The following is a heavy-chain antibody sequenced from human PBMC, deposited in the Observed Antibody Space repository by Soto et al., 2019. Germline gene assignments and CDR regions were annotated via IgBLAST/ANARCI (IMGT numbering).Heavy chain of an antibody. CDR2: IFYSGTT. V-gene: IGHV4-30-4*01. D-gene: IGHD1-1*01. CDR3: ARDLWVEPELYYYGMDV. CDR1: GDSISSAGYY. Sequence: SQTLSLTCTVSGDSISSAGYYWSWIRQTPGKGLEWIRHIFYSGTTYYNPSLKSRLTISVDTSKNHFSLRLTSVTAADTAVYYCARDLWVEPELYYYGMDVWGQGTTVTVSS. J-gene: IGHJ6*02.